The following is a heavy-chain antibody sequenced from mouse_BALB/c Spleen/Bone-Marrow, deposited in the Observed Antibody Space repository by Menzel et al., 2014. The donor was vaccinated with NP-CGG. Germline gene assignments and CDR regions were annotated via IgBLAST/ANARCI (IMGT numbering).Heavy chain of an antibody. CDR3: ARVCSDDCEAWFAY. CDR1: GFTFTDYY. V-gene: IGHV7-3*02. D-gene: IGHD2-13*01. Sequence: EVQLVESGGGLAQPGGSLRLSCGTSGFTFTDYYMSWVRQPPGKALEWLGFIRNKANGYTIEYSASVKGRFTISRDNSQSIRNHQMNTLRAEDSAIYYCARVCSDDCEAWFAYWGQGTLVTVSA. CDR2: IRNKANGYTI. J-gene: IGHJ3*01.